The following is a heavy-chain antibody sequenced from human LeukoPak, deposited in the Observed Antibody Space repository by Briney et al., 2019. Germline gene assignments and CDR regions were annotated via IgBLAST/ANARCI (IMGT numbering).Heavy chain of an antibody. CDR1: RYTLTGYY. CDR3: AREYSSGLYY. D-gene: IGHD6-19*01. CDR2: INPNSGGT. J-gene: IGHJ4*02. Sequence: ASVKDSRMASRYTLTGYYMHWVRQAPGRGGEGMGWINPNSGGTNNAQKFQGWVTMTSDTSISTAYMARSRLRSRETAVYCCAREYSSGLYYWGQGTLVTASS. V-gene: IGHV1-2*04.